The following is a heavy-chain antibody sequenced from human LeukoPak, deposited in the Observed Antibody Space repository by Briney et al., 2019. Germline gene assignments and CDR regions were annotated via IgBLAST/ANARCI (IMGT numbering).Heavy chain of an antibody. D-gene: IGHD3-10*01. Sequence: ASVKVSCKASGYTFTGYYTHWVRQAPGQGLEWMGWITPNSGGTDYAQKFQGRVTMTRDTSITTAYMELSSLRSDDTAVYYCARDIGDYYGSGSYWLLWGQGTLVTVAS. CDR1: GYTFTGYY. CDR2: ITPNSGGT. J-gene: IGHJ4*02. V-gene: IGHV1-2*02. CDR3: ARDIGDYYGSGSYWLL.